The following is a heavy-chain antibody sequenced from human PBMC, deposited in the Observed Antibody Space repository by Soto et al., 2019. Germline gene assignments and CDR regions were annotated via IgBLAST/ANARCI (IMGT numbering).Heavy chain of an antibody. Sequence: EVQLVESGGGLVQPGGSLRLSCAASGFTFSSDWMHWVRQAAGKGLVWVSRINMDGSRTNYADSVKGRFTISRDNAKNTLYLQMNSLRAEDTAVYYCARGPRGVYGNDYWGQGALVTVSS. V-gene: IGHV3-74*01. CDR3: ARGPRGVYGNDY. D-gene: IGHD2-8*02. CDR2: INMDGSRT. CDR1: GFTFSSDW. J-gene: IGHJ4*02.